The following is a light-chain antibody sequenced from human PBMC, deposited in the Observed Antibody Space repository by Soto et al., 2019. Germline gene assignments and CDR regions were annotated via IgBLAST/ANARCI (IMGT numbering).Light chain of an antibody. CDR2: EVN. CDR1: SSDVGGYNY. V-gene: IGLV2-23*02. CDR3: CSYVGSSILM. Sequence: QSVLNQPASVSGSPGQSITISCTGTSSDVGGYNYVSWYQQHPGKAPKLMIYEVNARPSGISDRFSGSKSGNTASLPISVLQDEDEADYYCCSYVGSSILMFGGGTKVTVL. J-gene: IGLJ3*02.